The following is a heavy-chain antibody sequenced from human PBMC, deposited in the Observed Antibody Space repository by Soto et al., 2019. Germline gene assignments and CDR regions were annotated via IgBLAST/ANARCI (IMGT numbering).Heavy chain of an antibody. J-gene: IGHJ6*02. CDR2: IYYSGST. CDR1: GGSISSYY. D-gene: IGHD1-26*01. CDR3: ARVAGWELLVGNYYGMDV. Sequence: PSETLSLTCTVSGGSISSYYWSWIRQPPGKGLEWIGYIYYSGSTNYNPSLKSRVTISVDTSKNQFSLKLSSVTAADTAVYYCARVAGWELLVGNYYGMDVWGQGTTVTVSS. V-gene: IGHV4-59*01.